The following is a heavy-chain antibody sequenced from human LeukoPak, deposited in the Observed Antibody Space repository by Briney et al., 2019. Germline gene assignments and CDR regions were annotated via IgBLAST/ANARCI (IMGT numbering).Heavy chain of an antibody. V-gene: IGHV4-4*02. D-gene: IGHD6-13*01. CDR1: GFTFTSYW. CDR3: AREVRYSSSWYRRQRFDP. CDR2: INHSGST. J-gene: IGHJ5*02. Sequence: GSLRLSCAASGFTFTSYWMTWVRQSPGKGLEWIGEINHSGSTNYNPSLKSRVTISVDTSKNQFSLKLSSVTAADTAVYYCAREVRYSSSWYRRQRFDPWGQGTLVTVSS.